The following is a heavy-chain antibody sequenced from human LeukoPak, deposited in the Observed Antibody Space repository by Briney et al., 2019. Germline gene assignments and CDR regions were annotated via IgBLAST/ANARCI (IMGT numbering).Heavy chain of an antibody. J-gene: IGHJ4*02. D-gene: IGHD5-24*01. CDR2: IIPIFGTA. CDR3: ARDFSRLMATIPFDY. V-gene: IGHV1-69*13. Sequence: SVKVSCKASGGTFSSYAISWVRQAPGQGLEWMGGIIPIFGTANYAQKFQGRVTITADESTSTAYMELSSLRSEDTAVYYCARDFSRLMATIPFDYWGQGTLVTVSS. CDR1: GGTFSSYA.